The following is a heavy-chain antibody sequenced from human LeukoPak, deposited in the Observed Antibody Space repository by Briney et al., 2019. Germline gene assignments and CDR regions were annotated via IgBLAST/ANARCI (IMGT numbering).Heavy chain of an antibody. CDR1: GFTFSSYW. CDR3: ARSRVFRGVSYYFDY. J-gene: IGHJ4*02. CDR2: IKQDGSEK. D-gene: IGHD3-10*01. Sequence: GGSLRLSCAASGFTFSSYWMSWVRQAPGKGLEWVANIKQDGSEKYYVDSVKGRLTISRDNAKNSLYLQMNSLRAEDTAVYYCARSRVFRGVSYYFDYWGQGTLVTVSS. V-gene: IGHV3-7*01.